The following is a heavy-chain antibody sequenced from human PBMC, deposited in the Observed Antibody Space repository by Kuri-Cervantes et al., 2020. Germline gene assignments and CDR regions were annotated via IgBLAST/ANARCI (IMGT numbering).Heavy chain of an antibody. CDR1: GYSTSSGYY. J-gene: IGHJ4*02. CDR2: ISHSWST. V-gene: IGHV4-38-2*01. D-gene: IGHD4-23*01. Sequence: SQTLSLTCAVSGYSTSSGYYWGWIRQPPGKGLEWVGSISHSWSTYYNPSLKSRVTISEDTSKNQFSLKLTSVTAADTAVYYCARMIGGNGYYFDYWGQGTLVTVSS. CDR3: ARMIGGNGYYFDY.